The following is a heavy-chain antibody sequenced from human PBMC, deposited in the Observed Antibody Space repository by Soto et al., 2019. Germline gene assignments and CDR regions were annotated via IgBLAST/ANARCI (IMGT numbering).Heavy chain of an antibody. CDR1: GFTFKNYD. CDR3: AKNRQFRSYYESAGHYDN. D-gene: IGHD3-10*01. CDR2: ISGSGGVT. V-gene: IGHV3-23*01. J-gene: IGHJ4*02. Sequence: EVELLESGGGLVQPGGSLRLSCVASGFTFKNYDMRWIRQAPGKGLELFSGISGSGGVTYYADSVKCRFTISRDNSKNTLYLQMNSLRAEDTAIYYCAKNRQFRSYYESAGHYDNWGQGTLVTVSS.